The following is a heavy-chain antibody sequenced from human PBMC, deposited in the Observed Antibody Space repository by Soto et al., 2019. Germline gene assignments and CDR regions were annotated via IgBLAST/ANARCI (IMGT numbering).Heavy chain of an antibody. CDR3: ARDYYYGSGSYYYYYGMDV. CDR2: ISAYNGNT. D-gene: IGHD3-10*01. CDR1: GYTFTSYG. J-gene: IGHJ6*02. Sequence: GASVKVSCKASGYTFTSYGISWVRQAPGQGLEWMGWISAYNGNTNYAQKLQGRVTMTTDTSTSTAYMGLRSLRSDDTAVYYCARDYYYGSGSYYYYYGMDVWGQGTTVTVSS. V-gene: IGHV1-18*01.